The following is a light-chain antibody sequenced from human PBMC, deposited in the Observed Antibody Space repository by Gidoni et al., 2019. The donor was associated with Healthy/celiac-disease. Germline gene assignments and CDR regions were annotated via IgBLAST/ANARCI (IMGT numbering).Light chain of an antibody. CDR1: QSVSSSY. CDR2: GAS. Sequence: EIVLTHSPGTLSSSPGERATISCKASQSVSSSYLGWYQQKHGQAPRLLIYGASSKATGIPDRFSGSWAGTDFTLTISRLEPEDFAVYYCQQYGSSPLTFGGGTKVEIK. CDR3: QQYGSSPLT. V-gene: IGKV3-20*01. J-gene: IGKJ4*01.